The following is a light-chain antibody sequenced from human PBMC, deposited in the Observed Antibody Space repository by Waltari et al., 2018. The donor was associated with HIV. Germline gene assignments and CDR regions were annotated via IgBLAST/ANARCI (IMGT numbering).Light chain of an antibody. Sequence: DIQMTQSPSSLSASVGDRVTITCWASQRISTYLNWYQQKPGKAPKVLIYAASSLQSGVPSRFSGSGSMTDFTLTISSLQPEDFATYYCQQSYSKPLTFGPGTKVDIK. V-gene: IGKV1-39*01. J-gene: IGKJ3*01. CDR3: QQSYSKPLT. CDR2: AAS. CDR1: QRISTY.